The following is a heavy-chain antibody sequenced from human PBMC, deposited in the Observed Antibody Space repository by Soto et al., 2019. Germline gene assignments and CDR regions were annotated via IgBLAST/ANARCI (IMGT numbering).Heavy chain of an antibody. J-gene: IGHJ6*02. CDR2: IYYSGST. V-gene: IGHV4-59*01. CDR1: GGSIDSYY. CDR3: VRDRTVRGVSGGLDV. D-gene: IGHD3-10*01. Sequence: QVQLQESGPGLVKPSETLSLTCTVSGGSIDSYYWSWIRQPPGQGLEWIGYIYYSGSTTYNPSLKSRVTISIDTSENQFSLKLSSVTAADTAVYYCVRDRTVRGVSGGLDVWGQGTAVTVSS.